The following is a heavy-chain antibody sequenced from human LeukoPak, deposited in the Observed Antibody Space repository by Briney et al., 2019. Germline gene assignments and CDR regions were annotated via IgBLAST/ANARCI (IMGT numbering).Heavy chain of an antibody. CDR1: GFTFSYYG. CDR2: IEHDASTK. CDR3: GKHINSYCTEDCTSN. Sequence: GGSLRLSCAASGFTFSYYGMHWVRQAPGKGLEWLAFIEHDASTKYYADSVRGRVTISRDNSKNTLYLQLNSLRIEDTAVYFCGKHINSYCTEDCTSNGGRGTLVTVSS. V-gene: IGHV3-30*02. D-gene: IGHD2-8*02. J-gene: IGHJ4*02.